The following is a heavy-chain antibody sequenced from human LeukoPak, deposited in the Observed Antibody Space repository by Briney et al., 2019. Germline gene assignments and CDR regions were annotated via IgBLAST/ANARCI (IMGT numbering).Heavy chain of an antibody. D-gene: IGHD3-3*01. CDR2: ISWDGGST. CDR3: AKGDFWNGRGDAFDI. V-gene: IGHV3-43D*04. CDR1: GFTSDDYA. Sequence: GGSLRLSCAASGFTSDDYAMHWVRQAPGKGLEWVSLISWDGGSTYYADSVKGRFTISRDNSKNSLYLQMNSLRAEDTALYYCAKGDFWNGRGDAFDIWGQGTMVTVSS. J-gene: IGHJ3*02.